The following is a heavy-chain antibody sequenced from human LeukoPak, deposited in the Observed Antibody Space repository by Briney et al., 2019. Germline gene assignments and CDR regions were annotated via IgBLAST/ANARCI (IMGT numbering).Heavy chain of an antibody. V-gene: IGHV3-21*01. CDR1: GFTFNIYS. CDR3: ARVLDTAGMSY. J-gene: IGHJ4*02. CDR2: ISSSSSYI. Sequence: GGSLRLSCAASGFTFNIYSMNWVRQAPGKGLEWVSSISSSSSYIYYADSVKGRFTISRDNSKNTLYLQMNSLRAEDTAVYYCARVLDTAGMSYWGQGTLVTVSS. D-gene: IGHD5-18*01.